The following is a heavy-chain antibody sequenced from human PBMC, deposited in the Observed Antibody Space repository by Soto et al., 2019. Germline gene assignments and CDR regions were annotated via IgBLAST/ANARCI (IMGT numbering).Heavy chain of an antibody. CDR3: AKPSGSGGWYEPTFDY. CDR2: ISGSGRST. Sequence: GGSLRLSCAASGFTFSSYAMSWVRQAPGKGLEWVSAISGSGRSTYYADSVKGRFTISRDNSKNTLYLQMNSLRAEDTAVYYCAKPSGSGGWYEPTFDYWGQGTLVTVSS. CDR1: GFTFSSYA. D-gene: IGHD6-19*01. V-gene: IGHV3-23*01. J-gene: IGHJ4*02.